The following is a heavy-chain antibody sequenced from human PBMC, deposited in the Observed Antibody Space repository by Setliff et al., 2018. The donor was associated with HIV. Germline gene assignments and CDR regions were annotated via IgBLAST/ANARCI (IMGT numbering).Heavy chain of an antibody. CDR2: VYHSGTT. Sequence: SETLSLTCAVSGYSISTAYYWGWIRQPPGKGLEWIGSVYHSGTTYYNPSLKSRVTISVDMSNNQFSLKVTSVTAADTAVYYCMRGRSITIFGVAYFDFWSQGTQVTVSS. CDR3: MRGRSITIFGVAYFDF. D-gene: IGHD3-3*01. V-gene: IGHV4-38-2*01. J-gene: IGHJ4*02. CDR1: GYSISTAYY.